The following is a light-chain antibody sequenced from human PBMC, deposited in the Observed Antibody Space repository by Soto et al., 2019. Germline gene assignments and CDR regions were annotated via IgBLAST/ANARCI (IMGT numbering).Light chain of an antibody. Sequence: EIVLTQSPATLSLSPGERATLSCRASQSVSSYLAWYQQKPGQAPRLLIYDASNRATGIPARFSGSGSGTDFTLTTSSLEPEDFAVYYCQQRSNWPPSITFGQGRRLEIK. V-gene: IGKV3-11*01. CDR1: QSVSSY. CDR3: QQRSNWPPSIT. CDR2: DAS. J-gene: IGKJ5*01.